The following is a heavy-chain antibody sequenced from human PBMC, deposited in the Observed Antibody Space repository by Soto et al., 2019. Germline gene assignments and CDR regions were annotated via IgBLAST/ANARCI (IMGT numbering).Heavy chain of an antibody. J-gene: IGHJ5*02. V-gene: IGHV3-33*01. CDR3: VRDSVSLFSCGGDCNSLDA. CDR2: IWFDGSKT. Sequence: QAQLVESGGGVVQPGESLRLSCAASGFTLRSYGVHWVRQAPGKGLEWVAVIWFDGSKTYYGDSVRGRFIASRDNAKNMVYLQMNSLTAEDTAVYYCVRDSVSLFSCGGDCNSLDAWGRGSLVSVSS. CDR1: GFTLRSYG. D-gene: IGHD2-21*02.